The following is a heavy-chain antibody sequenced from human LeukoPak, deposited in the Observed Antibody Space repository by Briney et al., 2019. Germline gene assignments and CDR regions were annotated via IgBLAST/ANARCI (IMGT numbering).Heavy chain of an antibody. J-gene: IGHJ5*02. D-gene: IGHD2-2*01. Sequence: SGTLSLTCTVSGGSISSYYWSGIRPPAGKGLEGIGRIYTSGSTNYNPSLKSRVTMSVDTSKNQFSLKLSSVTAADTAVYYCARGVVVPAAMKDWFDPWGQGTLVTVSS. V-gene: IGHV4-4*07. CDR3: ARGVVVPAAMKDWFDP. CDR1: GGSISSYY. CDR2: IYTSGST.